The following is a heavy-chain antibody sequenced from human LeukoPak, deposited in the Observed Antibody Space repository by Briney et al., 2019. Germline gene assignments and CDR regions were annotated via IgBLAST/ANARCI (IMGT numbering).Heavy chain of an antibody. J-gene: IGHJ4*02. Sequence: SGPTLVKPTQTLTLTCTFSGFSLSSSVVGVNWIRRPPGKALEWLALIYWNDDNHYSPSLRSRLTITKDTSKNQVVLTMTNMDPVDTATYYCTHGSGWMSDFWGQGIPVTVSS. CDR1: GFSLSSSVVG. D-gene: IGHD6-19*01. CDR2: IYWNDDN. V-gene: IGHV2-5*01. CDR3: THGSGWMSDF.